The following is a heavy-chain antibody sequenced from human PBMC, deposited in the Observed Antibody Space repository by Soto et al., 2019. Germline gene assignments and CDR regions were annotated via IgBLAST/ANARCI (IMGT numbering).Heavy chain of an antibody. J-gene: IGHJ6*02. Sequence: EVQLVESGGGLVQPGGPLKLSCAASGFTFSGSAMHWVRQASGKGLEWVGRIRSKANSYATTYAASVKGRFTISRDDSKNRAYLQMNSLKTEDTAVYYCTRWYYGMDVWGQGTTVTVSS. V-gene: IGHV3-73*01. CDR2: IRSKANSYAT. CDR1: GFTFSGSA. D-gene: IGHD4-17*01. CDR3: TRWYYGMDV.